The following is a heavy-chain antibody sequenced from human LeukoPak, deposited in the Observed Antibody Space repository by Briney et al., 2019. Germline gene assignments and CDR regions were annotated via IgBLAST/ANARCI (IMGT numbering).Heavy chain of an antibody. CDR2: IYSGGST. V-gene: IGHV3-53*01. Sequence: GGSLRLSCAASGFTVSSNYMSWVRQAPGKGLEWVSVIYSGGSTYYADSVKGRFTISRDNSKNTLYLQMNSLRAEDTAVYYCASNWNDVGWFDPWGQGTLVTVSS. CDR3: ASNWNDVGWFDP. J-gene: IGHJ5*02. D-gene: IGHD1-20*01. CDR1: GFTVSSNY.